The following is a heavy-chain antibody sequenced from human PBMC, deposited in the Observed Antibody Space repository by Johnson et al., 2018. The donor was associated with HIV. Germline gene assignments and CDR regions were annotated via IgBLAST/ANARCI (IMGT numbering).Heavy chain of an antibody. Sequence: VQLVESGGGLVQPGGSLRLSCAASGFTFSSYWISWVRQAPGKGLEWVANIKQDGSEKYYADSVKGRFTISRDNSKNTLYLQMNSLRAEDTAVYYCAKSIAAAGTNAFDIWGQGTMVTVSS. J-gene: IGHJ3*02. CDR2: IKQDGSEK. V-gene: IGHV3-7*01. D-gene: IGHD6-13*01. CDR3: AKSIAAAGTNAFDI. CDR1: GFTFSSYW.